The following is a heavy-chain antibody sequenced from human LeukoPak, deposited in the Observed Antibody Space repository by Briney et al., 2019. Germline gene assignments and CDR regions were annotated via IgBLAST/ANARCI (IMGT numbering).Heavy chain of an antibody. CDR2: IYSGGST. CDR1: GVTLSSNY. CDR3: AREITMVRGSYYYYYGMDV. Sequence: RGSLRLSCAASGVTLSSNYMSWGRQAPGKGLEWVSDIYSGGSTYYADSVKGRFTISRDNSKNTLYLQMNSLRAEDTAVYYCAREITMVRGSYYYYYGMDVWGKGTTVTVSS. V-gene: IGHV3-53*01. J-gene: IGHJ6*04. D-gene: IGHD3-10*01.